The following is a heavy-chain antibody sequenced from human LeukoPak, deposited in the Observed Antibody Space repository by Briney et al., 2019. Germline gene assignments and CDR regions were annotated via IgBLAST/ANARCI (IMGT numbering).Heavy chain of an antibody. D-gene: IGHD6-19*01. J-gene: IGHJ4*02. CDR2: INPNSGGT. V-gene: IGHV1-2*06. CDR3: ARARTTSSGWVQLFDY. CDR1: GYTFTGYY. Sequence: GASVKVSCKASGYTFTGYYMHWVRQAPGQGLEWMGRINPNSGGTNYAQKFQGRVTMTRDTSISTAYMELSRLRSDDTAVYYCARARTTSSGWVQLFDYWGQGTLVTVSS.